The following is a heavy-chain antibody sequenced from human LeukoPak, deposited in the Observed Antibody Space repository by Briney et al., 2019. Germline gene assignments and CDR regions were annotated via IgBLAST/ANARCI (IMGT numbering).Heavy chain of an antibody. Sequence: ASVKVSCKASGYTFTSYGISWVRQAPGQGLEWMGWISAYNGNTNYAQKLQGRVAMTTDTSTSTAYMELRSLRSDDTAVYYCARDRGFGEYSYGMDVWGKGTTVTVSS. V-gene: IGHV1-18*04. CDR1: GYTFTSYG. CDR3: ARDRGFGEYSYGMDV. CDR2: ISAYNGNT. J-gene: IGHJ6*04. D-gene: IGHD3-10*01.